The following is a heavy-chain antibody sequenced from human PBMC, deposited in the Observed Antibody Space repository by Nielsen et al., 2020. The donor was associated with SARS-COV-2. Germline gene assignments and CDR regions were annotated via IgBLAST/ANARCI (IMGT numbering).Heavy chain of an antibody. CDR2: ISSIGGST. J-gene: IGHJ4*02. CDR1: GFTFSNYA. Sequence: GESLKISCAASGFTFSNYAMHWVRQAPGNGLEYVSAISSIGGSTYSANSVKGRFTISRDNSKNTLYLQMGSLRAEDMAVYYCARESYGDYVDYWGQGTPVTVSS. CDR3: ARESYGDYVDY. V-gene: IGHV3-64*01. D-gene: IGHD4-17*01.